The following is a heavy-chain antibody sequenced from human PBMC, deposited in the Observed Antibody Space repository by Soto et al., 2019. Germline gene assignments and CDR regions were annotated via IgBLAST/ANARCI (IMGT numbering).Heavy chain of an antibody. CDR1: GFTFSSYS. CDR2: ISSSSSYI. V-gene: IGHV3-21*01. Sequence: EVQLVESGGGLVKPGGSLRLSCAASGFTFSSYSMNWFRQAPGKGLEWVSSISSSSSYIYYADSVKGRFTISRDNAKNSLYLQMNSLRAEDTAVYYCARGLYYYDSSGYYSPWGQGTLVTVSS. J-gene: IGHJ5*02. CDR3: ARGLYYYDSSGYYSP. D-gene: IGHD3-22*01.